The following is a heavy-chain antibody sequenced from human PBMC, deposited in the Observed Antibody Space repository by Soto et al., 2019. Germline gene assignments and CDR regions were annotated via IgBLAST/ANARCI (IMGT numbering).Heavy chain of an antibody. CDR1: GGSSIDYY. J-gene: IGHJ4*02. D-gene: IGHD5-12*01. Sequence: LSLTCPVSGGSSIDYYMSWIRQAPGKGLEWVSYISSSSSYTNYADSVKGRFTISRDNAKNSLYLQMNSLRAEDTAVYYCAREMATTDKDDYWGQGTLVTVSS. CDR2: ISSSSSYT. V-gene: IGHV3-11*05. CDR3: AREMATTDKDDY.